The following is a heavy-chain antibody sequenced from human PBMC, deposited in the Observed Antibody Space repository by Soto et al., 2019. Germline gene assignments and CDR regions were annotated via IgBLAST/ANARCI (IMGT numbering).Heavy chain of an antibody. CDR3: ARDVYCSGGSCYSVPVFDY. V-gene: IGHV3-33*01. CDR2: IWYDGSNK. Sequence: SLRLSCAASGFTFSSYGMHWVRQAPGKGLEWVAVIWYDGSNKYYADSVKGRFTISRDNSKNTLYLQMNSLRAEDTAVYYCARDVYCSGGSCYSVPVFDYWGQGTLVTVSS. D-gene: IGHD2-15*01. CDR1: GFTFSSYG. J-gene: IGHJ4*02.